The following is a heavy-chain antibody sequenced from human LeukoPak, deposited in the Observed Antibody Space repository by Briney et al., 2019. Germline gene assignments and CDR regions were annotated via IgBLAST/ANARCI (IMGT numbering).Heavy chain of an antibody. CDR3: ARRDSSGYYYDTFDY. CDR1: GYSFTSYW. CDR2: IYPGDSDT. Sequence: GESLKISCKGSGYSFTSYWIGWVRQMLGKGLEWMGIIYPGDSDTRYSPSFQGQVTISADKSISTAYLQWSSLKASDTAMYYCARRDSSGYYYDTFDYWGQGTLVTVSS. D-gene: IGHD3-22*01. V-gene: IGHV5-51*01. J-gene: IGHJ4*02.